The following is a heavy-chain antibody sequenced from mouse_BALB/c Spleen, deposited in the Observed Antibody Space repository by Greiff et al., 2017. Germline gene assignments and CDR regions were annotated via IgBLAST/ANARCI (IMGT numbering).Heavy chain of an antibody. CDR1: GYSITSGYY. J-gene: IGHJ4*01. D-gene: IGHD2-14*01. V-gene: IGHV3-6*02. CDR3: ASSYRYGSMDY. CDR2: ISYDGSN. Sequence: EVKLQESGPGLVKPSQSLSLTCSVTGYSITSGYYWNWIRQFPGNKLEWMGYISYDGSNNYNPSLKNRISITRDTSKNQFFLKLNSVTTEDTATYYCASSYRYGSMDYWGQGTSVTVSS.